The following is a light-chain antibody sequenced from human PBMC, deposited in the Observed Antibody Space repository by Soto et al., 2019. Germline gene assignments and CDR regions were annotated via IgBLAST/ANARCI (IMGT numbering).Light chain of an antibody. CDR2: AAS. J-gene: IGKJ4*01. CDR3: QQSNKFPLT. CDR1: QGIGTW. Sequence: DIQMTQSPSSVSASVGDTVTIACRASQGIGTWLAWYQQKPGKAPNLLIYAASNSQSGVPSRFSGSGSGTDFTLTINSLQPEDFATYYCQQSNKFPLTFGGGTKVAIK. V-gene: IGKV1-12*01.